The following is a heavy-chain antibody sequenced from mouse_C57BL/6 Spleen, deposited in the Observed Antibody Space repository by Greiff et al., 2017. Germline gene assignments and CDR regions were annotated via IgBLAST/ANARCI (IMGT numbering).Heavy chain of an antibody. Sequence: QVQLQQPGAELVMPGASVKLSCKASGYTFTSYWMHWVKQRPGQGLEWIGEIDPSDSYTNYNQKFKGNSTLTVDKSSSTAYMQLSSLTSEDSAVYYCARYYGSSRGAMDYWGQGTSVTVSS. CDR3: ARYYGSSRGAMDY. CDR1: GYTFTSYW. D-gene: IGHD1-1*01. J-gene: IGHJ4*01. V-gene: IGHV1-69*01. CDR2: IDPSDSYT.